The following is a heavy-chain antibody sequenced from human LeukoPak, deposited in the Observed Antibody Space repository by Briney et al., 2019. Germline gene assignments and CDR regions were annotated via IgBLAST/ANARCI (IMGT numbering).Heavy chain of an antibody. Sequence: SVKVSCKASGGTFSSYAISWVRQAPGQGLEWMGGIIPIFGTANYAQKFQGRVTITADKSTSTAYMELSSLRSEDTAVYYCASPARIAAAGAHSDYWGQGTLVTVSS. J-gene: IGHJ4*02. V-gene: IGHV1-69*06. CDR3: ASPARIAAAGAHSDY. CDR2: IIPIFGTA. CDR1: GGTFSSYA. D-gene: IGHD6-13*01.